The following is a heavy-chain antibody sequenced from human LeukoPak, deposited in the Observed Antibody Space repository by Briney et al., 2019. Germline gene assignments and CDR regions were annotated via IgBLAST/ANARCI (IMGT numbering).Heavy chain of an antibody. Sequence: GASVKVSCKASGYTFTNYGISWGRQAPGQALEGRGWISANNGNRNYALKLQYRVSMTTDTSTSTAYMELRSLRSDDTAVYYCARQGYGGHSRGAADYWGQGTLVTVSS. CDR3: ARQGYGGHSRGAADY. CDR1: GYTFTNYG. D-gene: IGHD4-23*01. J-gene: IGHJ4*02. CDR2: ISANNGNR. V-gene: IGHV1-18*01.